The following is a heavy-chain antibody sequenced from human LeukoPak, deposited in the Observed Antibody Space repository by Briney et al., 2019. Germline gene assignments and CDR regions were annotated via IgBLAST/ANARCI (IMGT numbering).Heavy chain of an antibody. Sequence: ASVKVSCKASGYTFTSYDINWVRQATGQGLEWMGWMNPNSGNTGYAQKFQGRVTMTRDTSTSTVYMELSSLRSEDTAVYYCARAMVRGVIINDAFDIWGQGTMVTVSS. V-gene: IGHV1-8*01. D-gene: IGHD3-10*01. CDR3: ARAMVRGVIINDAFDI. J-gene: IGHJ3*02. CDR1: GYTFTSYD. CDR2: MNPNSGNT.